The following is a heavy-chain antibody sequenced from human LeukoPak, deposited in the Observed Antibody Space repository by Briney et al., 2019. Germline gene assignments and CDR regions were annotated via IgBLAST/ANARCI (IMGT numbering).Heavy chain of an antibody. J-gene: IGHJ4*02. CDR1: GFTFDDYA. Sequence: GRSLRLSCAASGFTFDDYAMHWVRQAPGKGLEWVSGISWNSGSIGYADSVKGRFTISRDNAKNSLYLQMNSLRAEDTAVYYCARGAPIRARDEYFDYWGQGTLVTVSS. V-gene: IGHV3-9*01. CDR3: ARGAPIRARDEYFDY. CDR2: ISWNSGSI. D-gene: IGHD6-6*01.